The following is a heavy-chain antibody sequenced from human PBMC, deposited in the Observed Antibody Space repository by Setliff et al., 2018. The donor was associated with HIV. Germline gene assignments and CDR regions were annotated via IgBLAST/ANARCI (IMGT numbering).Heavy chain of an antibody. CDR2: ISYDGSYE. Sequence: GGSLRLSCAASGFTFSIYAMHWVRQAPGKGLEWVAFISYDGSYEYYADSVKGRFTISRDSSKNTLYLQMNSLRAEDTAVYYCATFYSGYDLDAFDIWGQGTMVTVSS. D-gene: IGHD5-12*01. CDR1: GFTFSIYA. V-gene: IGHV3-30*14. CDR3: ATFYSGYDLDAFDI. J-gene: IGHJ3*02.